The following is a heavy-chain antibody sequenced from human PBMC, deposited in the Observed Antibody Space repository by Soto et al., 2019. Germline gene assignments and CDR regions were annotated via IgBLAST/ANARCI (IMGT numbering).Heavy chain of an antibody. D-gene: IGHD1-26*01. V-gene: IGHV3-48*03. Sequence: GRSSRRSEGKAGCTHRSNDIHWLNQARGHGLEWFSYISSSGSTIYYADSVKGRFTISRDNAKNSLYLQMNSLRAEDTAVYYCARQGRGELLTVYYYYGMEFWR. CDR2: ISSSGSTI. CDR3: ARQGRGELLTVYYYYGMEF. CDR1: GCTHRSND. J-gene: IGHJ6*02.